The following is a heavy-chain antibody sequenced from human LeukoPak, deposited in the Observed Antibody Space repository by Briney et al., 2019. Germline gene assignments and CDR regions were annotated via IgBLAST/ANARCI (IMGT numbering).Heavy chain of an antibody. CDR3: ARGRSITLLRGVAMSDGFDI. J-gene: IGHJ3*02. D-gene: IGHD3-10*01. CDR2: IDTSGSYI. V-gene: IGHV3-21*01. CDR1: GFTFTSYG. Sequence: GGSLRLSCTATGFTFTSYGMNWVRQAPGKGLEWVSFIDTSGSYIYYGDSLKGRVTISRDNAKNSLYLQMNGLRAEDTAVYYCARGRSITLLRGVAMSDGFDIWGQGAMVTVSS.